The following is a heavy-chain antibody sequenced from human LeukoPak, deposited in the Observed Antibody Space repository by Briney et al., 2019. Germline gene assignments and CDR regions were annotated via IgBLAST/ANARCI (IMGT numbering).Heavy chain of an antibody. CDR2: IRSKAYGGTT. CDR1: GFTFADYP. V-gene: IGHV3-49*04. D-gene: IGHD4-11*01. CDR3: TRVWPHSTGGFDY. J-gene: IGHJ4*02. Sequence: QSGGSLRLSCTTSGFTFADYPITWVRQAPGKGLEWVGFIRSKAYGGTTEYAASVKDRFTISREDSKSIAYLQMNGLKTEDTAIYYCTRVWPHSTGGFDYWGQGTLVTVSS.